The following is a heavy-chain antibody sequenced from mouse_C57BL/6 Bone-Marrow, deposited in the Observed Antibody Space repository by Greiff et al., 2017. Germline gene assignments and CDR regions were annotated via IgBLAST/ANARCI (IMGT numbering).Heavy chain of an antibody. CDR1: GFNIKDDY. D-gene: IGHD1-1*01. CDR2: IDPENGDT. V-gene: IGHV14-4*01. Sequence: EVQLQQSGAELVRPGSSVKLSCTASGFNIKDDYMHWVKQRPEQGLEWIGWIDPENGDTEYASKFQGKATITADTSSNTAYLQLSSLTSEDTAVSYCTPLITTVVATFDYWGQGTTLTVSS. CDR3: TPLITTVVATFDY. J-gene: IGHJ2*01.